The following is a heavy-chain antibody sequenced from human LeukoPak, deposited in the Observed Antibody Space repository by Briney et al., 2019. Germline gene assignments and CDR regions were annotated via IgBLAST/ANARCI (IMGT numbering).Heavy chain of an antibody. CDR1: GFTFSSYG. V-gene: IGHV3-33*01. CDR2: IWYDGSNK. J-gene: IGHJ4*02. Sequence: PGGSLRLSCAASGFTFSSYGMHWVRQAPGKGLDWVAVIWYDGSNKYYADSVKGRFTISRDNSKNTLYLQMNSLRGEDTAVYYCAREHSSGYYGNFDHWGQGTLVTVSS. CDR3: AREHSSGYYGNFDH. D-gene: IGHD3-22*01.